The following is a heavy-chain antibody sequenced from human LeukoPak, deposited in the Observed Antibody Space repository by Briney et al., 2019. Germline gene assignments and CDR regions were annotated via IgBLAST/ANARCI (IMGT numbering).Heavy chain of an antibody. Sequence: ASVKDSCKVSGYTLTELSMHWVRQAPGKGLEWMGVFDPEDGETIYAQKFQGRVTMTEDTSTDTAYMELSSLRSEDTAVYYCATDGYSSGWYPPVRPVGAFDIWGQGTMVTVSS. D-gene: IGHD6-19*01. CDR3: ATDGYSSGWYPPVRPVGAFDI. CDR2: FDPEDGET. V-gene: IGHV1-24*01. CDR1: GYTLTELS. J-gene: IGHJ3*02.